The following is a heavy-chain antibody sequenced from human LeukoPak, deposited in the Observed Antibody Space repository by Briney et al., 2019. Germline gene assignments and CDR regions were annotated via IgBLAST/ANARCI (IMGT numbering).Heavy chain of an antibody. CDR2: INPSGGST. Sequence: GASVTVSCKASGYSFTSYYIHWVRLAPGQGLEWMGVINPSGGSTRYAQKFQDRVTMTRDMSTSTVYMELSSLRSEDTAVYYCAREGVSGSYLGYWGQGTLVTVSS. CDR3: AREGVSGSYLGY. V-gene: IGHV1-46*01. J-gene: IGHJ4*02. CDR1: GYSFTSYY. D-gene: IGHD1-26*01.